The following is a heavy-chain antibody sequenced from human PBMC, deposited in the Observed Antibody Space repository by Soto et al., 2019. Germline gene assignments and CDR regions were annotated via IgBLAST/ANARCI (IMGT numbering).Heavy chain of an antibody. J-gene: IGHJ4*02. Sequence: QVQLQQWGAGLLKPSETLSLTCAVYGGSFSGYYWSWIRQPPGKGLEWIGEINHSGSTNYNPSLKSRVTISVDTSKNHFSLKLSSVTAADTAVYYCARQKGASSSWYDSDDYWGQGTLVTVSS. CDR3: ARQKGASSSWYDSDDY. V-gene: IGHV4-34*01. D-gene: IGHD6-13*01. CDR2: INHSGST. CDR1: GGSFSGYY.